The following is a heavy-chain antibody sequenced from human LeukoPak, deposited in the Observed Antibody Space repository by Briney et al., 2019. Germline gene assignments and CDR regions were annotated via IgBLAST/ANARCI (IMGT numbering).Heavy chain of an antibody. D-gene: IGHD3-10*01. J-gene: IGHJ4*02. Sequence: GGSLRLSCAASGFTFGSYSMTWVRQAPGKGLEWVSSISGRSGYIYYADSMKGRFTISRYNAKNSLYLQMNSLRAEDTAVYCCARVGERGSGTSESFLADHFDRWGEGAPVTVSS. CDR1: GFTFGSYS. CDR2: ISGRSGYI. CDR3: ARVGERGSGTSESFLADHFDR. V-gene: IGHV3-21*01.